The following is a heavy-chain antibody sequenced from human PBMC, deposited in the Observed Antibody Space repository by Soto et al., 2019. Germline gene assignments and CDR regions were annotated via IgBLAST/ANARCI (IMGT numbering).Heavy chain of an antibody. Sequence: EVQLVESGGGLVKPGGSLRLSCAASGFTFSSYSMNWVRQAPGKGLEWVSSISSSSSYIYYADSVKGRFTISRDNAKNSLYLQMNSLRAEDTAVYYCARDLTYYDFWSNFDYWGQGTLVTVSS. V-gene: IGHV3-21*01. CDR2: ISSSSSYI. J-gene: IGHJ4*02. CDR1: GFTFSSYS. CDR3: ARDLTYYDFWSNFDY. D-gene: IGHD3-3*01.